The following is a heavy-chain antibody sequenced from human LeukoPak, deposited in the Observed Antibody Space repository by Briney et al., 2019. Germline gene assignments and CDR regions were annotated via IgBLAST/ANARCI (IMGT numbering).Heavy chain of an antibody. V-gene: IGHV3-20*04. Sequence: GGSLRLSCAASGFTFDDYGMSWVRHVPGKGVEWVSGTNWNGGSRVYADSVKGRFTISRDNAENSLYLQMNSLRAEDTALYYCARGTYSSNWFLHYWGQGTLVTVSS. CDR1: GFTFDDYG. CDR2: TNWNGGSR. J-gene: IGHJ4*02. CDR3: ARGTYSSNWFLHY. D-gene: IGHD6-13*01.